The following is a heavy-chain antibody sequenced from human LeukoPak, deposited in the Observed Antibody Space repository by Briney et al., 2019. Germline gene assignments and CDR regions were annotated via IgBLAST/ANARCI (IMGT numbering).Heavy chain of an antibody. CDR2: INHSGST. CDR1: GGSFSGYY. V-gene: IGHV4-34*01. J-gene: IGHJ6*03. D-gene: IGHD5-18*01. Sequence: SETLSLTCAVYGGSFSGYYWSWIRQPPGKGLEWIGEINHSGSTNYNPSLKSRVTISVDTSKNQFSLKLSSVTAADTAVYYCARHNSYGPDYYYYYMDVWGKGTTVTVSS. CDR3: ARHNSYGPDYYYYYMDV.